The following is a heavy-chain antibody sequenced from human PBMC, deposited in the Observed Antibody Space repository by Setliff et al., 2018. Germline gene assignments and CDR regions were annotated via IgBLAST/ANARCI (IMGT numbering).Heavy chain of an antibody. CDR2: INGDGSTT. CDR1: GFTFSTYW. Sequence: LRLSCAASGFTFSTYWMHWVRQAPGKGLVWVSRINGDGSTTSYADSVKGRFTISRDNTKNTLYLQMNSLRAEDTAVYYCVSWLYYYYYGVDVWGQGTTVTVSS. J-gene: IGHJ6*02. V-gene: IGHV3-74*01. CDR3: VSWLYYYYYGVDV. D-gene: IGHD6-13*01.